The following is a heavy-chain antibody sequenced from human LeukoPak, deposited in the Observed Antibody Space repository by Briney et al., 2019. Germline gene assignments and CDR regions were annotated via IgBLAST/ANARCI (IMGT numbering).Heavy chain of an antibody. D-gene: IGHD1-14*01. Sequence: GASVKVSCKASGYTFTSYDINWVRQATGQGLEWMGWMSPNSGNTGYAQKFQGRVTMTRNTSISTAYMELSSLRSEDTAVYYCARGRSRPNWFDPWGQGTLVTVSS. J-gene: IGHJ5*02. CDR2: MSPNSGNT. V-gene: IGHV1-8*01. CDR1: GYTFTSYD. CDR3: ARGRSRPNWFDP.